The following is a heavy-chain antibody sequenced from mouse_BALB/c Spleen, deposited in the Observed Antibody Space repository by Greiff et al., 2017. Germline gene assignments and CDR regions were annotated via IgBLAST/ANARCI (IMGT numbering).Heavy chain of an antibody. Sequence: EVKVVESGGGLVKPGGSLKLSCAASGFTFSSYTMSWVRQTPEKRLEWVATISSGGSYTYYPDSVKGRFTISRDNAKNTLYLQMSSLKSEDTAMYYCTREGLDGNFDYWGQGTTLTVSS. J-gene: IGHJ2*01. D-gene: IGHD2-1*01. V-gene: IGHV5-6-4*01. CDR2: ISSGGSYT. CDR3: TREGLDGNFDY. CDR1: GFTFSSYT.